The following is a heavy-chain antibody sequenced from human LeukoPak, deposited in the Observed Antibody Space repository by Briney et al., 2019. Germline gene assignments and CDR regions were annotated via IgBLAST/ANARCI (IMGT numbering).Heavy chain of an antibody. CDR2: ISGSGGNT. J-gene: IGHJ4*02. D-gene: IGHD5-12*01. CDR1: GFTFSSYG. Sequence: GGTLRLSCAASGFTFSSYGMSWVRQAPGKGLEWVSAISGSGGNTYYTDSVKGRFTISRDNSKNTLYLQMNSLRAEDTAVYYCAKGGLLVASFDYWGQGTLVTVSS. CDR3: AKGGLLVASFDY. V-gene: IGHV3-23*01.